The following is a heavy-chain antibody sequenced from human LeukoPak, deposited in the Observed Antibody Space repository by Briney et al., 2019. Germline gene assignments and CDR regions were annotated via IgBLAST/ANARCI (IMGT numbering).Heavy chain of an antibody. J-gene: IGHJ4*02. CDR2: IYSGGST. CDR1: GFTVSSNY. CDR3: AKDRGGSYYVSDY. V-gene: IGHV3-53*05. Sequence: GGSLRLSCAASGFTVSSNYMSWVRQAPGKGLEWVSVIYSGGSTYYADSVKGRFTISRDNSKNTLSLQMNSLRADDTAVYYCAKDRGGSYYVSDYWGQGTLVTVSS. D-gene: IGHD1-26*01.